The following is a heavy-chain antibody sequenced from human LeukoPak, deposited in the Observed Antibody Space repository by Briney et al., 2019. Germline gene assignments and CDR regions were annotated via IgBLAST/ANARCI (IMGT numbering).Heavy chain of an antibody. J-gene: IGHJ4*02. CDR2: INHSGST. D-gene: IGHD5-12*01. V-gene: IGHV4-34*01. CDR3: ARERSSGYDY. Sequence: SETLSLTCAVYGGSFSGYYWSWIRQPPGKGLEWIGEINHSGSTNYNPSLKSRVTISVDTSKNQFSLKLSSVTAADTAVYYCARERSSGYDYWGQGTLVTVSS. CDR1: GGSFSGYY.